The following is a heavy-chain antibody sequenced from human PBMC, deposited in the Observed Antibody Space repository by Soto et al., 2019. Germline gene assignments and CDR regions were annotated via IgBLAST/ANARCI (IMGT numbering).Heavy chain of an antibody. J-gene: IGHJ4*02. CDR1: GGSISSYY. CDR2: IYYSGST. V-gene: IGHV4-59*01. D-gene: IGHD6-19*01. Sequence: PSETLSLTCTVSGGSISSYYWSWIRQPPGKGLEWIGYIYYSGSTNYNPSLKSRVTISVDTSKNQFSLKLSSVTAADTAVYYCARGGTVAGTSWGQGTLVTVSS. CDR3: ARGGTVAGTS.